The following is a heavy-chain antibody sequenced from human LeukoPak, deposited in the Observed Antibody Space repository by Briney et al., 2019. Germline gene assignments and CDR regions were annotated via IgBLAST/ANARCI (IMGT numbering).Heavy chain of an antibody. J-gene: IGHJ6*04. Sequence: LSLTCSVSGGSISISTYFWGWIRQPPGKGLEWVSYISSSGSTIYYADSVKGRFTISRDNAKNSLYLQMNSLRAEDTAVYYCAELGITMIGGVWGKGTTVTISS. V-gene: IGHV3-48*03. CDR3: AELGITMIGGV. CDR2: ISSSGSTI. D-gene: IGHD3-10*02. CDR1: GGSISI.